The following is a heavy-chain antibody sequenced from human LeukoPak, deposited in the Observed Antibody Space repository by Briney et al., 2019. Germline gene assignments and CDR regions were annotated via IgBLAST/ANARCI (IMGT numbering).Heavy chain of an antibody. CDR3: VRDTWLAY. Sequence: PGGSLRLSCAASGFTLSSYAMNWVRQAPGKGPEWVSCIRSSGDIYYAESVKCRFTIYRDSAKISLYLQMRSLRADDTAVYYCVRDTWLAYWGQGTLVTVSS. D-gene: IGHD6-19*01. V-gene: IGHV3-21*01. J-gene: IGHJ4*02. CDR1: GFTLSSYA. CDR2: IRSSGDI.